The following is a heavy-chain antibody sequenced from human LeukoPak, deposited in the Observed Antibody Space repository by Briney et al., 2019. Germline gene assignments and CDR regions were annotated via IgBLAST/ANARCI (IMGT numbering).Heavy chain of an antibody. Sequence: ASVKVSCKASGGTFSSYAISWVRQAPGQGLEWMGWINPNSGGTNYAQKFQGRVTMTRDTSISTAYMELSRLRSDDTAVYYCARVHYRWLAFDYWGQGTLVTVSS. CDR2: INPNSGGT. J-gene: IGHJ4*02. CDR1: GGTFSSYA. V-gene: IGHV1-2*02. CDR3: ARVHYRWLAFDY. D-gene: IGHD6-19*01.